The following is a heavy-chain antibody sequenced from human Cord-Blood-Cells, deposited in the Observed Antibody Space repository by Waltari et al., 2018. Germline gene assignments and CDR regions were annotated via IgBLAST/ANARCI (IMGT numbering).Heavy chain of an antibody. CDR3: ARVGSGDSGVFDI. CDR1: GYTFTSYA. D-gene: IGHD3-10*01. V-gene: IGHV1-3*01. J-gene: IGHJ3*02. Sequence: QVQLVQSGAEVKKPGASVKVSCKASGYTFTSYAMHWVRQAPGQRLEWRGWINAGNGNTKYSRRLQGRGTITRDTSASTPYMVLSSLRSEGTAVYYCARVGSGDSGVFDIWGQGTMVTVSS. CDR2: INAGNGNT.